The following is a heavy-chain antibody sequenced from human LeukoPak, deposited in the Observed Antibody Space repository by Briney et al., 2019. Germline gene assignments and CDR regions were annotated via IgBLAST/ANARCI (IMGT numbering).Heavy chain of an antibody. J-gene: IGHJ3*02. CDR3: AKDGITMIVVVKVPDAFDI. V-gene: IGHV3-23*01. D-gene: IGHD3-22*01. Sequence: AGGSLRLSCAASGFTFSSYAMSWVRQAPGKGLEWVSAISGSGGSTYYADSVKGRFTISRDNSKNTLYLQMNSLRAEDTAVYYCAKDGITMIVVVKVPDAFDIWGQGTMVTVSS. CDR1: GFTFSSYA. CDR2: ISGSGGST.